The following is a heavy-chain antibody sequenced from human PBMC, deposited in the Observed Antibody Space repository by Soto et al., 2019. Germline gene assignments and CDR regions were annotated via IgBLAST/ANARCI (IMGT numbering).Heavy chain of an antibody. J-gene: IGHJ6*02. CDR1: GFTFSSYA. V-gene: IGHV3-23*01. D-gene: IGHD6-13*01. CDR3: ARARPRRSSPTVYYYYYGMDV. CDR2: ISGSGGST. Sequence: GGSLRLSCAASGFTFSSYAMSWVRQAPGKGLEWVSAISGSGGSTYYADSVKGRFTISRDNSKNTLYLQMNSLRAEDTAVYYCARARPRRSSPTVYYYYYGMDVWGQGTTVTVSS.